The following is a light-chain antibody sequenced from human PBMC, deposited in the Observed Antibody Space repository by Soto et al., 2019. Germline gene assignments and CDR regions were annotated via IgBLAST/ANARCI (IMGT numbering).Light chain of an antibody. V-gene: IGLV2-14*01. J-gene: IGLJ1*01. CDR2: DVS. Sequence: QSALTQPASVSAXXXXSXXXXXXGXSXXVGGYNYVSWYQQHPGKAPKLMIYDVSSRPSGVSDRFSGSKSGNTASLTISGLQAEDEADYYCSSYTSSSTHVFGTGTKLTVL. CDR1: SXXVGGYNY. CDR3: SSYTSSSTHV.